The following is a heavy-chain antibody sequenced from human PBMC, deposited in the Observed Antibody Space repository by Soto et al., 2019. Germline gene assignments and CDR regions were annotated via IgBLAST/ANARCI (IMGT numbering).Heavy chain of an antibody. J-gene: IGHJ4*02. Sequence: SETLSLTCAVYGGSFSGYSWSWLRQPPGMGLEWLGEINYSERTNYNPSLKSRVTISADTSKNQFSLNLSSVTAADTAVYYCARGSRGSFSPFDYWGQGTQVTVSS. CDR3: ARGSRGSFSPFDY. CDR2: INYSERT. CDR1: GGSFSGYS. D-gene: IGHD1-26*01. V-gene: IGHV4-34*01.